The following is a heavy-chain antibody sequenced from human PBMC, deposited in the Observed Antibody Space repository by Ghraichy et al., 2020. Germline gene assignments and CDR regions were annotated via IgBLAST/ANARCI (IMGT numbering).Heavy chain of an antibody. Sequence: SQTLSLTCTVSGGSMRSQFWTWIRQPPGKGLEWIGYISHTGNTNYSPSLGGRATISLDTSKNQFSLSLTSVNAEDTAVYYCARRGRGYSLSYYGMDVWGQGTTVTVSS. D-gene: IGHD5-18*01. CDR2: ISHTGNT. CDR3: ARRGRGYSLSYYGMDV. V-gene: IGHV4-59*08. J-gene: IGHJ6*02. CDR1: GGSMRSQF.